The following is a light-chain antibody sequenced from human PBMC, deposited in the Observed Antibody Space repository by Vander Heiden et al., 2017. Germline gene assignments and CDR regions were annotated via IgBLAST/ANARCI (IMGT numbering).Light chain of an antibody. CDR1: SSNIGSTY. V-gene: IGLV1-47*02. CDR3: AAWDDSLNGYV. CDR2: SND. Sequence: QSVLTQPPSASGTPGQRVTISCSGSSSNIGSTYVYWYQQLPGTAPKLLIYSNDQRPSGVPDRFSGSKSGTSASLAISGLRSEDEADFHCAAWDDSLNGYVFGTGTKVTVL. J-gene: IGLJ1*01.